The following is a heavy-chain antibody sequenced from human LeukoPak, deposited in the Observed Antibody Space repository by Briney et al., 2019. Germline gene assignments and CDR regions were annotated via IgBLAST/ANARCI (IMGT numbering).Heavy chain of an antibody. V-gene: IGHV4-59*07. Sequence: PSDTLSLTCTVSGLSFSIYYWSWIRQPPGKGLEWLGYIFYDGTTNYNPPLKSRLTISVDTSKNQFSLKLSSVTAADTAIYYCERASIFGVVRAIDYWGQGTLVTVSS. J-gene: IGHJ4*02. CDR3: ERASIFGVVRAIDY. D-gene: IGHD3-3*01. CDR2: IFYDGTT. CDR1: GLSFSIYY.